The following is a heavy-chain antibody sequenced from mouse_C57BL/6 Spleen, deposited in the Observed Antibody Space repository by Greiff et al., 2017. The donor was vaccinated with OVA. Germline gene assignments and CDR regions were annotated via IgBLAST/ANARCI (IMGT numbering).Heavy chain of an antibody. CDR1: GFTFSSYA. CDR3: TRLYGSSYFDY. Sequence: EVKLVESGEGLVKPGGSLKLSCAASGFTFSSYAMSWVRQTPEKRLEWVAYISSGGDYIYYADTVKGRFTISRDNARNTLYLQMSSLKSEDTAMYYCTRLYGSSYFDYGGQGTTLTVSS. V-gene: IGHV5-9-1*02. J-gene: IGHJ2*01. D-gene: IGHD1-1*01. CDR2: ISSGGDYI.